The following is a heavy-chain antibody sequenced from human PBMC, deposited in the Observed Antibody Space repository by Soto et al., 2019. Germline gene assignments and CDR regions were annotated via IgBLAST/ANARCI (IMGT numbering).Heavy chain of an antibody. CDR3: AREKNSRFDY. V-gene: IGHV3-66*01. Sequence: LRLSCAASGFTVSSNHMTWVRQAPGKGLEWVSVIYSGGNTLYADSVKGRFTISRDNSKNTLFLEMNTLRAEDTAVYYCAREKNSRFDYWGQGTLVTVSS. D-gene: IGHD6-13*01. CDR2: IYSGGNT. CDR1: GFTVSSNH. J-gene: IGHJ4*02.